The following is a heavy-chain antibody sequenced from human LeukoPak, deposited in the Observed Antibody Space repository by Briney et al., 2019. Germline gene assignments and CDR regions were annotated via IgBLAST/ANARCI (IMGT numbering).Heavy chain of an antibody. CDR3: AKEFLAYDAFDI. V-gene: IGHV3-43*01. Sequence: GGSLRLSCAASGLTFDDYSMHWVRQAPGKGLEWVSLISWDGGSTYYADSVKGRFTISRDNSKNSLYLQTNSLRTEDTALYYCAKEFLAYDAFDIWGQGTMVTVSS. CDR2: ISWDGGST. CDR1: GLTFDDYS. J-gene: IGHJ3*02.